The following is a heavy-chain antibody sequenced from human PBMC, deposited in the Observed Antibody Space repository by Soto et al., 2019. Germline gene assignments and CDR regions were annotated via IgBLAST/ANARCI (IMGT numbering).Heavy chain of an antibody. CDR3: AKKETNAESL. J-gene: IGHJ4*02. CDR2: ISGSGGST. V-gene: IGHV3-23*01. D-gene: IGHD2-8*01. Sequence: EVQLLESGGGLVQPGGSLRLSCAASGFTFSSYAMSWVRQAPGKGLEWVSAISGSGGSTYYADSVKGRFTISRDNSKNTLYVQMNSQRAEETAVYYCAKKETNAESLWGQGTLVTVSS. CDR1: GFTFSSYA.